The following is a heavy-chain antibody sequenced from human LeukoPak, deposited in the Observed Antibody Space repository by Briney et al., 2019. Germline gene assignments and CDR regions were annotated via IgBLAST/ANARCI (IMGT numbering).Heavy chain of an antibody. V-gene: IGHV3-7*01. CDR1: GFTFTTHA. D-gene: IGHD2-21*01. CDR3: ARGWVKNDY. Sequence: GGSLRLSCAASGFTFTTHAMSWVRQAPGKGLEWVANLKQDGSEKYYVDSVKGRFTISRDNAKNSLYLQMNTLRAEDTAVYYCARGWVKNDYWGQGILVTVSS. CDR2: LKQDGSEK. J-gene: IGHJ4*02.